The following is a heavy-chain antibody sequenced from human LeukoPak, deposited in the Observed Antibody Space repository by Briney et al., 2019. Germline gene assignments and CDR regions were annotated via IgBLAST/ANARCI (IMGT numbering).Heavy chain of an antibody. D-gene: IGHD3-16*01. Sequence: GGSLRLSCAASGFTISDNFMSWVRQAPGKGLEWVSLIYAAGSTYYADSVKGRFTISRHNSKNTLYLQMNSLRAEATAVYYCARGGVGAFDIWGQGTMVTVSS. J-gene: IGHJ3*02. V-gene: IGHV3-53*04. CDR1: GFTISDNF. CDR3: ARGGVGAFDI. CDR2: IYAAGST.